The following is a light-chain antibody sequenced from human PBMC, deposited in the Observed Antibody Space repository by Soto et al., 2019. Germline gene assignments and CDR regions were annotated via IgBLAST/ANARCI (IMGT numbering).Light chain of an antibody. CDR1: QGIRND. CDR3: LQDYNYPRT. CDR2: AAS. V-gene: IGKV1-6*01. Sequence: IQMTQSPSSLSASVGDRVTISCLASQGIRNDLGWYQQKPGKAPKLLIYAASSLRSGVPSRFSGSGSGTDFTLTISSLQPEDFATYYCLQDYNYPRTFGQGTKVDI. J-gene: IGKJ1*01.